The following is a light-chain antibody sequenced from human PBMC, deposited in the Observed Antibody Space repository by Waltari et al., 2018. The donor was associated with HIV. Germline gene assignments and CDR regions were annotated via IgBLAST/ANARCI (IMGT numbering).Light chain of an antibody. CDR3: QAWDSSTVV. V-gene: IGLV3-1*01. Sequence: SYELTQPPSVSVSPGQTASITCSGDKLGDKYACWYQQKPGQSPVLVIYQDTKRPSGIPVRFSGSNSGNTATLTISGTRAMDEADYYCQAWDSSTVVFGGGTQLTVL. J-gene: IGLJ3*02. CDR2: QDT. CDR1: KLGDKY.